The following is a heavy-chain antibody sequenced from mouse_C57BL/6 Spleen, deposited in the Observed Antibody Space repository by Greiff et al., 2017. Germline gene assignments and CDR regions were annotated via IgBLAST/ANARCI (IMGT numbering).Heavy chain of an antibody. V-gene: IGHV5-9-1*02. CDR1: GFTFSSYA. CDR3: TREETYYYGSSHAMDY. J-gene: IGHJ4*01. D-gene: IGHD1-1*01. CDR2: ISSGGDYI. Sequence: EVMLVESGEGLVKPGGSLKLSCAASGFTFSSYAMSWVRQTPEKRLEWVAYISSGGDYIYYADTVKGRFTISRDNARNTLYLQMSSLKSEDTAMYYCTREETYYYGSSHAMDYWGQGTSVTVSS.